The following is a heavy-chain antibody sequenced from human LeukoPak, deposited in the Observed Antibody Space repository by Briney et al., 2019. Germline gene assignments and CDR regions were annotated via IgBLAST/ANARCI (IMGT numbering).Heavy chain of an antibody. Sequence: PSETLSLTCTVSGGSISSGSYYWSWIRQPAGKGLEWIGYMFHGGTTNYNPSLKSRVTISVDTSKNQFSLRLSSVTAADTAVYYCARRRGYDFWSGHADYWGQGTLVTVSS. CDR1: GGSISSGSYY. CDR2: MFHGGTT. D-gene: IGHD3-3*01. J-gene: IGHJ4*02. V-gene: IGHV4-61*10. CDR3: ARRRGYDFWSGHADY.